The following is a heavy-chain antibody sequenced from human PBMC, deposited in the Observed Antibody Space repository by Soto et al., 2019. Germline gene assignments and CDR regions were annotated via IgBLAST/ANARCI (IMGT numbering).Heavy chain of an antibody. V-gene: IGHV3-7*01. Sequence: EVHLEESGGGLVQPGGSLRLSCAASGFTFSSYWMNWVRQAPGNGLEWVANINQDGSDYNHVASVKGRFTMSRDNAKNSLFLQMTALRVADTGVYYCARIGDGHHTFLDYWGQGSLVCVSS. D-gene: IGHD3-3*01. CDR3: ARIGDGHHTFLDY. J-gene: IGHJ4*02. CDR1: GFTFSSYW. CDR2: INQDGSDY.